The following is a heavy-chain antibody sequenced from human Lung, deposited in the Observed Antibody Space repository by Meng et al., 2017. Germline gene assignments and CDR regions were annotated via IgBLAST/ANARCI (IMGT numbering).Heavy chain of an antibody. Sequence: EFGGGLLKPGVPLGLSCAASCFTVSTHWMHWVRQAPGKGLDGGSRITGDGSSKIYADSVQGRFTMSRDNAKNTLSLQMNSLRAEDTAVYYCARGGVTTDDWGQGTLVTVSS. J-gene: IGHJ4*02. CDR2: ITGDGSSK. CDR1: CFTVSTHW. V-gene: IGHV3-74*01. D-gene: IGHD4-17*01. CDR3: ARGGVTTDD.